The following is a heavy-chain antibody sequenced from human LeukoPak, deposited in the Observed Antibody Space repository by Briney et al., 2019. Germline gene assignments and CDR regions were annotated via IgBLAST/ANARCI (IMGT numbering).Heavy chain of an antibody. CDR1: GYTFTSYG. CDR3: ASAYYDFWSGYQFHY. V-gene: IGHV1-18*04. D-gene: IGHD3-3*01. J-gene: IGHJ4*02. CDR2: ITAYNGNT. Sequence: ASVKVSCKASGYTFTSYGVSWVRQAPGQGLEYVGWITAYNGNTNYAQKLQGRVTMTTDTSTSTAYMELRSLKSDDTAVYYCASAYYDFWSGYQFHYWGQGTLVTVSS.